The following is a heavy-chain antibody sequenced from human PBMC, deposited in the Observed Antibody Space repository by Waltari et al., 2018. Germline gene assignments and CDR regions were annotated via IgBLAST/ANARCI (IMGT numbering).Heavy chain of an antibody. V-gene: IGHV3-15*01. CDR3: ATGGPQSAVVNFY. J-gene: IGHJ4*02. Sequence: EVQLVQSGGGLVKPGGSLRLSCAASGITFSNVWMTGVRQAPGKGLEWGGRIKSKAEGGTTDSAEPVKGRVTISRDDSKNTLYLQMDSLKTEDTAVYYCATGGPQSAVVNFYWGQGTLVTVSS. CDR2: IKSKAEGGTT. D-gene: IGHD3-22*01. CDR1: GITFSNVW.